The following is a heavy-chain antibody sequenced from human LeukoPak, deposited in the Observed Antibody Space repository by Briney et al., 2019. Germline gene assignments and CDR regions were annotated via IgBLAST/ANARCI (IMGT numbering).Heavy chain of an antibody. CDR3: VRERGGDYAFDY. Sequence: GGSLRLSCAASGFTFSNYAMNWVRQAPGKGLEWVSYISSSSDTIDYADSLKGRLTISRDNAADSLFLQINSLTADDTAVYYCVRERGGDYAFDYWGQGTLVSVSS. V-gene: IGHV3-48*04. CDR2: ISSSSDTI. J-gene: IGHJ4*02. CDR1: GFTFSNYA. D-gene: IGHD4-17*01.